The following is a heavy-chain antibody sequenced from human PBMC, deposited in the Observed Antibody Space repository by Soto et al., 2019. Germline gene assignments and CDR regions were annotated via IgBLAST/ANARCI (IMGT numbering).Heavy chain of an antibody. D-gene: IGHD1-26*01. CDR2: IIPIFGTA. J-gene: IGHJ4*02. CDR1: GGTFSSYS. V-gene: IGHV1-69*01. CDR3: SRDGGMHSGGIDY. Sequence: QVQLVQSGAEVKKPGSSVKVSCKASGGTFSSYSINWVRQAPGQGLEWMGEIIPIFGTANYAQKFQGRVTITADESTSTAYMALSSLRSADTALYYGSRDGGMHSGGIDYWGQGTLVTVSS.